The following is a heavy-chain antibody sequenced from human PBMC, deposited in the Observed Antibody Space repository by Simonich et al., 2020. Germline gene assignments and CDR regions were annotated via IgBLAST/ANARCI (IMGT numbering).Heavy chain of an antibody. CDR1: GFTFSSYA. CDR2: ICGSGGST. CDR3: AKDLGERITMIVVVIDAFDI. Sequence: GGGLVQPGGSLRLSCAASGFTFSSYAMSWVRQAPGKGLEWVSAICGSGGSTYYADSVKGRFTISRDNSKKTRYLQMNSLRAEDTAVYYCAKDLGERITMIVVVIDAFDIWGQGTMVTVSS. D-gene: IGHD3-22*01. J-gene: IGHJ3*02. V-gene: IGHV3-23*01.